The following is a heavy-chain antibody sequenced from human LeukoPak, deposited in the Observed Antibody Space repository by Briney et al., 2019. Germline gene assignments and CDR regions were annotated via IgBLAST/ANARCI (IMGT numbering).Heavy chain of an antibody. CDR3: ARDGFLEWSDWFDP. Sequence: SQTLSLTCTVSGGSISSGSYYWSWIRQPAGKGLEWIGRIYTSGSTNYNPSLKSRVTISVDTSKNQFSPKLSSVTAADTAVYYCARDGFLEWSDWFDPWGQGTLVTVSS. CDR1: GGSISSGSYY. J-gene: IGHJ5*02. V-gene: IGHV4-61*02. D-gene: IGHD3-3*01. CDR2: IYTSGST.